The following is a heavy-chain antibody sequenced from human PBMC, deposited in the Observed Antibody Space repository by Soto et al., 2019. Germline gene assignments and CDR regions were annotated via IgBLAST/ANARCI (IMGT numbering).Heavy chain of an antibody. CDR3: AKDRGYSYGYDAFDI. CDR2: ISGSGITT. D-gene: IGHD5-18*01. J-gene: IGHJ3*02. V-gene: IGHV3-23*01. CDR1: GFTFSSYA. Sequence: EVQLLESGGGLVQPGGSLRLSCAASGFTFSSYAMTWVRQAPGKGLEWVSAISGSGITTYYADSVKDRFTISRDNSKNALYLQMNSLRAEDTAVYYCAKDRGYSYGYDAFDIWGQGTMVTVSS.